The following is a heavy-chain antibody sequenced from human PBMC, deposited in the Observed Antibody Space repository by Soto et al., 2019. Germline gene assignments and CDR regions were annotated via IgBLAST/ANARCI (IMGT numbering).Heavy chain of an antibody. D-gene: IGHD6-6*01. V-gene: IGHV3-21*01. CDR3: ARMGIAARTFRDYYYGMDV. Sequence: GGSLRLSSAASGFTFSSYSMNWVRQAPGKGLEWVSSISSSSSYIYYADSVKGRFTISRDNAKNSLYLQMNSLRADDTAVYYCARMGIAARTFRDYYYGMDVWGQGTTVTVSS. CDR1: GFTFSSYS. J-gene: IGHJ6*02. CDR2: ISSSSSYI.